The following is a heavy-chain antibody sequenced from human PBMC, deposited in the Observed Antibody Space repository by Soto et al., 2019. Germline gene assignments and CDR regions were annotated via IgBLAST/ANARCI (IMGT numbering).Heavy chain of an antibody. Sequence: GGSLRLSCAASGFTFSSYSMNWVRQAPGKGLEWVSSISSGSSYIYYADSVKGRFTISRDNAKNSLYLQMNSLRAEDTAVYYCARGGAGAYRGAFDIWGQGTMVTVSS. J-gene: IGHJ3*02. CDR2: ISSGSSYI. CDR1: GFTFSSYS. V-gene: IGHV3-21*01. CDR3: ARGGAGAYRGAFDI. D-gene: IGHD1-26*01.